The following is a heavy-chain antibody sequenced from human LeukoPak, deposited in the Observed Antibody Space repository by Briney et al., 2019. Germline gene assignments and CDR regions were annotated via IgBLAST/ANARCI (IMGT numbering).Heavy chain of an antibody. CDR2: ISAADGDNT. V-gene: IGHV3-23*01. CDR3: AKFKGHYYYDSSGYCDN. CDR1: GFTFRNFA. Sequence: GGSLRLSCVASGFTFRNFAMSWVRQAPGKGLEWVSAISAADGDNTYYADSVKGRFTISRDNSENTLHLQMSSLRAEDTAVYYCAKFKGHYYYDSSGYCDNWGQGTLVTGSS. D-gene: IGHD3-22*01. J-gene: IGHJ4*02.